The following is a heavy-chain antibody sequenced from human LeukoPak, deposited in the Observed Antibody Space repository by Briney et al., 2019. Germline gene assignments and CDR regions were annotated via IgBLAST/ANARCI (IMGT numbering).Heavy chain of an antibody. D-gene: IGHD3-10*01. CDR2: ISGSGGST. J-gene: IGHJ4*02. Sequence: GGSLRHCCAASGFTFSSYAMSWVRQAPGKGLEWVSAISGSGGSTYYADSVKGRFTISRDNSKNTLYLQMNSLRVEDTAVYYCARAEGSGSSFDYWGQGTLLTVSS. CDR3: ARAEGSGSSFDY. CDR1: GFTFSSYA. V-gene: IGHV3-23*01.